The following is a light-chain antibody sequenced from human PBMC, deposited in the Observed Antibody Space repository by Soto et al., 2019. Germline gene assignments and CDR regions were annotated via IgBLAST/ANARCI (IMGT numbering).Light chain of an antibody. CDR1: QSVSRN. J-gene: IGKJ3*01. V-gene: IGKV3-15*01. Sequence: EIVMTQSPATLSVSPGERATLSCRASQSVSRNLAWYQQKPGQAPRLLIHGASTRTTGIPARFSGSGSGTEFTLTISSLQSEDFAVYYCQQYNNWPPLTFGPGTKVDIK. CDR3: QQYNNWPPLT. CDR2: GAS.